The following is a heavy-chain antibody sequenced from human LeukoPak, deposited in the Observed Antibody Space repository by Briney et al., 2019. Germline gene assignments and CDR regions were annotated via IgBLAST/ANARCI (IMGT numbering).Heavy chain of an antibody. V-gene: IGHV1-18*01. Sequence: ASVKVSCKASGYTVTSYGISWVRQAPGQGLEWMGWISAYNGNTNYAQKLQGRVTMTTDTSTSTAYMELRSLRSDDTAVYYCASGPEGWELLSYWGQGTLVSVSS. CDR2: ISAYNGNT. J-gene: IGHJ4*02. D-gene: IGHD1-26*01. CDR3: ASGPEGWELLSY. CDR1: GYTVTSYG.